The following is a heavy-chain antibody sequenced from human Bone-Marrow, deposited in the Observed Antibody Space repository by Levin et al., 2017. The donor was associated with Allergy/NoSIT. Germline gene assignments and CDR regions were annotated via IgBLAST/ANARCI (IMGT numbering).Heavy chain of an antibody. CDR2: IYATGST. J-gene: IGHJ4*02. V-gene: IGHV4-61*02. CDR1: GGSMNSGGDYY. D-gene: IGHD4-17*01. Sequence: SETLSLTCTVSGGSMNSGGDYYWSGIRQPAGKGLEWIGRIYATGSTNYNPSLRSRVTFSVDTSKNLFPLRLTPVTAADTAVYYCARARCAYGDCFFDSWGQGTLVTVSS. CDR3: ARARCAYGDCFFDS.